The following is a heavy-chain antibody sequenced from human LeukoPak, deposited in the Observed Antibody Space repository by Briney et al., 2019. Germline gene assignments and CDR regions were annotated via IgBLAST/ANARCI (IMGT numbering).Heavy chain of an antibody. CDR1: GGTFSSYA. CDR2: IIPIFGTA. CDR3: AKDPTHYRVWDDYDSTVLSY. Sequence: ASVKVSCKASGGTFSSYAISWVRQAPGQGLEWMGGIIPIFGTANYAQKFQGRVTITADKSTSTAYMELSSLRSEDTAVYYCAKDPTHYRVWDDYDSTVLSYWGQGTLVTVSS. D-gene: IGHD3-22*01. J-gene: IGHJ4*02. V-gene: IGHV1-69*06.